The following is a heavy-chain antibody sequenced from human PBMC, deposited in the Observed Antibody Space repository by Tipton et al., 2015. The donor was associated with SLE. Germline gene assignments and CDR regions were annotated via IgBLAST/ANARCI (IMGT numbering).Heavy chain of an antibody. D-gene: IGHD2-2*01. CDR1: GGSFSGFY. Sequence: TLSLTCTVYGGSFSGFYWSWIRQPPGKGLEWIGEINHSGSTNYNPSLKSRVTISVDTSKNQFSLKLSSVTAADTAVYYCARGSNIVVVPTTFDYWGQGTLVTVSS. CDR2: INHSGST. J-gene: IGHJ4*02. CDR3: ARGSNIVVVPTTFDY. V-gene: IGHV4-34*01.